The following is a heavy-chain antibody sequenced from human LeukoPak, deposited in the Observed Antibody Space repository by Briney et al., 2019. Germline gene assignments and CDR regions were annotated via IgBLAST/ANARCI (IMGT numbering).Heavy chain of an antibody. Sequence: GGSLRLSCAASGFTFSSYSMNWVRQAPGKGLEWVSSISSSSSYIYYADSVKGRFTISRDNAKNSLYLQMNSLRAEYTAVYYCARVWCSSTSCYVDYWGQGTLVTVSS. D-gene: IGHD2-2*01. CDR3: ARVWCSSTSCYVDY. V-gene: IGHV3-21*01. CDR1: GFTFSSYS. J-gene: IGHJ4*02. CDR2: ISSSSSYI.